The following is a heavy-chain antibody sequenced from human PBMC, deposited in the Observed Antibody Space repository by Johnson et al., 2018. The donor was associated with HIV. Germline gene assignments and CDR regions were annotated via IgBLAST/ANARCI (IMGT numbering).Heavy chain of an antibody. D-gene: IGHD1-26*01. J-gene: IGHJ3*02. CDR2: TSSTGGST. V-gene: IGHV3-64*01. CDR3: ARGWELLTPAFDI. CDR1: GFTFSSYA. Sequence: VQLVESGGGVVQPGRSLRLSCAASGFTFSSYAMHWVRQAPGQGLAYVSATSSTGGSTYYATPVKGRFTISRDNSKNTLYLQMGSLRAEDMAVYYCARGWELLTPAFDIWGQGTMVTVSS.